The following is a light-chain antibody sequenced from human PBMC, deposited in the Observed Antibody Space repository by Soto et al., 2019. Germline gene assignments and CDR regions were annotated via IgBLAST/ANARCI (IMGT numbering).Light chain of an antibody. J-gene: IGKJ2*01. Sequence: EIVLTQSPATLSFSPGERATLSCRASQSVSSYLALYQQKPGQAPRLLIYDASNRATGIPARFSGSGSGTDFTLTISSLEPEDFAVYYCQQRSNWPPYTFGQGTKLEIK. V-gene: IGKV3-11*01. CDR3: QQRSNWPPYT. CDR1: QSVSSY. CDR2: DAS.